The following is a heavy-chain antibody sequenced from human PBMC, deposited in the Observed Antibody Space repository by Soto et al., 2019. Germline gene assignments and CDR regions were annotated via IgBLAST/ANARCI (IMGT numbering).Heavy chain of an antibody. D-gene: IGHD6-13*01. CDR1: GYSFTSYW. CDR2: IYPGDSDT. V-gene: IGHV5-51*01. Sequence: GESLKISCKGSGYSFTSYWIGWVRPMNGKGLEWMGIIYPGDSDTRYSPSFQGQVTISADKSISTAYLQWSSLKASDTAMYYCARTQIAAARYYYYGMDVWGQGTTVTVSS. J-gene: IGHJ6*02. CDR3: ARTQIAAARYYYYGMDV.